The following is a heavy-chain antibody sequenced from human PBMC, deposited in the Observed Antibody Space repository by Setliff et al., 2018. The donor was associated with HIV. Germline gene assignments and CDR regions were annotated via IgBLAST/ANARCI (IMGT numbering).Heavy chain of an antibody. CDR1: EYTFTIYY. D-gene: IGHD3-9*01. J-gene: IGHJ3*02. CDR3: ATSGFYDILTGPTPGVFDI. V-gene: IGHV1-46*01. Sequence: ASVKVSCKASEYTFTIYYIHWVRQALGQGFEWMGIINPRGGITTYSQNFQGRVTMTEDTSTDTAYMALSSLRSEDTAMYYCATSGFYDILTGPTPGVFDIWGQGTMVTVSS. CDR2: INPRGGIT.